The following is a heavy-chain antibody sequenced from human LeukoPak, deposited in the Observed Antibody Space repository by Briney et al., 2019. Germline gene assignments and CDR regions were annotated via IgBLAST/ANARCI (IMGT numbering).Heavy chain of an antibody. V-gene: IGHV3-30*02. CDR1: GFSFNDYN. J-gene: IGHJ4*02. D-gene: IGHD6-19*01. CDR2: IQHDGSNY. Sequence: PGGSLRLSCAASGFSFNDYNMHWVRQAPGKGLEWVAFIQHDGSNYFYVDSVRGRFTISRDKSKNTLYLQMNSLRAEDTAVYYCAKDRLVPGSVLDYWGQGTLVTVSS. CDR3: AKDRLVPGSVLDY.